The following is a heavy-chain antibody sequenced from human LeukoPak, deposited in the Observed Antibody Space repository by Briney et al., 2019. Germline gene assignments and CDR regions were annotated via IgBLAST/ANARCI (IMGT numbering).Heavy chain of an antibody. CDR3: ASRSGWFTFDI. J-gene: IGHJ3*02. V-gene: IGHV4-59*01. Sequence: PSETLSLTCTVSGASIDTYYWSWIRQPPGKGLEWIGYISDSGDPNYNPSLKSRLTISLDTAKNQFSLRLRSVTAADTAVYYCASRSGWFTFDIWGQGTMVTVSS. CDR1: GASIDTYY. CDR2: ISDSGDP. D-gene: IGHD6-19*01.